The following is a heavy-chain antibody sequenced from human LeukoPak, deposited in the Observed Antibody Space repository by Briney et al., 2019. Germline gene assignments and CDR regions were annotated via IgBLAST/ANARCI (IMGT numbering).Heavy chain of an antibody. CDR1: GFTFSSYA. CDR2: TGGSGDGT. D-gene: IGHD3-3*01. V-gene: IGHV3-23*01. CDR3: AKENAVGRGYFEAMDV. Sequence: GGSLRLSCAASGFTFSSYALNWVRPAPGKGLEWVSGTGGSGDGTYYEDSVKGRFTMSRDDSRSTLYLHMNSLRVEDTAVYYCAKENAVGRGYFEAMDVWGQGTTVTVSS. J-gene: IGHJ6*02.